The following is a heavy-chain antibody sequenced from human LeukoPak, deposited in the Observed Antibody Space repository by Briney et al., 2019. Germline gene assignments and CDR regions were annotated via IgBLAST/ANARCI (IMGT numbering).Heavy chain of an antibody. CDR2: ISGSSSYI. J-gene: IGHJ4*02. CDR3: AREPQGGYYTVGVYYFDY. CDR1: GFTFSSYW. D-gene: IGHD3-3*01. Sequence: GGSLRLSCAASGFTFSSYWMSWVRQAPGKGLEWVSSISGSSSYIYYADSVKGRFSISRDNAKDSLYLQMNSLRAEDTAVYYCAREPQGGYYTVGVYYFDYWGQGTLVTVSS. V-gene: IGHV3-21*01.